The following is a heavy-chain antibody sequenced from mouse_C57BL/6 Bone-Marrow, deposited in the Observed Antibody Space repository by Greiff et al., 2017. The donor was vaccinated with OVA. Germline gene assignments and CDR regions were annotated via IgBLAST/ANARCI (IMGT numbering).Heavy chain of an antibody. D-gene: IGHD1-1*01. J-gene: IGHJ2*01. V-gene: IGHV1-82*01. CDR1: GYAFSSSW. CDR3: AREISITTVVPDY. Sequence: QVQLQQSGPELVKPGASVKISCKASGYAFSSSWMNWVKQRPGKGLEWIGRIYPGDGDTNYNGKFKGKATLTADKSSSTAYMQLSSLTSEDSAVYFCAREISITTVVPDYWGQGTTLTVSS. CDR2: IYPGDGDT.